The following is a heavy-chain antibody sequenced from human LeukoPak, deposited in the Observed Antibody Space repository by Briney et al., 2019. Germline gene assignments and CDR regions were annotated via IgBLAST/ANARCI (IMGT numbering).Heavy chain of an antibody. CDR3: ARDAANYDILTGYCSLGIDY. CDR1: GGSFSGYY. J-gene: IGHJ4*02. D-gene: IGHD3-9*01. V-gene: IGHV4-34*01. Sequence: SSETLSLTCAVYGGSFSGYYWSWIRQPPGKGLEWIGEINHSGSTNYNPSLKSRVTISVDTSKNQFSLKLSSVTAADTAVYYCARDAANYDILTGYCSLGIDYWGQGTLVTVSS. CDR2: INHSGST.